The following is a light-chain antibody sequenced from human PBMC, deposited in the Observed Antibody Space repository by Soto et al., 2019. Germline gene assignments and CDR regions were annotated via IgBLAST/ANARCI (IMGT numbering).Light chain of an antibody. J-gene: IGLJ1*01. V-gene: IGLV2-14*01. Sequence: QSALTQPASVSGSPGQSITISCAGKSSDVGRYTYVSWYQQHPGKAPKLIIYDVYNRPSGVSTRFSGPKSGNTASLTISGLQAEDEADYYCTSYTSTSTPYVFGGGTKVTVL. CDR2: DVY. CDR1: SSDVGRYTY. CDR3: TSYTSTSTPYV.